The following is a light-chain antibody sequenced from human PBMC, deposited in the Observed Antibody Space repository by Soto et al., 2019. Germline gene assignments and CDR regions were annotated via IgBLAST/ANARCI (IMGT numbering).Light chain of an antibody. V-gene: IGLV2-14*03. Sequence: QSALTQPASVSGSPGQSITISCIGTGTDVGGYKYVSWYQQHPVKAPKLIIYDVSERPSGVSNHFSGSKSGNTASLTISGLQAEDEADYYCTSYTSSNTLVFGTGTKLTVL. J-gene: IGLJ1*01. CDR1: GTDVGGYKY. CDR2: DVS. CDR3: TSYTSSNTLV.